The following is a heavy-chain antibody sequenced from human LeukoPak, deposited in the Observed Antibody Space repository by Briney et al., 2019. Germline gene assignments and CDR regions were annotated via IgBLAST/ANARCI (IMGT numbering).Heavy chain of an antibody. D-gene: IGHD3-10*01. CDR3: ARWVFGVTTELYYFDY. Sequence: PSETLSLTCTVSGGSISSGGDYWSWIRQHPGKGLEWIGYIHYSGSTFYNYNPSLKSRVIISGDASKNQFSLRLSSVTAADTAVYYCARWVFGVTTELYYFDYWGQGTLVTVSS. CDR2: IHYSGST. J-gene: IGHJ4*02. V-gene: IGHV4-31*03. CDR1: GGSISSGGDY.